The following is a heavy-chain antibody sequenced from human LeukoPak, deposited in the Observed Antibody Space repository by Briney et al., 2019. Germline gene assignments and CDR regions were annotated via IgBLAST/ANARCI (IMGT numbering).Heavy chain of an antibody. CDR3: ARDRGGGSGTYYILY. Sequence: ASVKVSFKASGYTFTDYHMHWVRQAPGQGLEWLGWINPNNGGTNYAQKFQGRVTMTRDTSISTAYMELSSLRSDTTAVYYCARDRGGGSGTYYILYWGLGSLVTVSS. CDR1: GYTFTDYH. J-gene: IGHJ4*02. D-gene: IGHD3-10*01. V-gene: IGHV1-2*02. CDR2: INPNNGGT.